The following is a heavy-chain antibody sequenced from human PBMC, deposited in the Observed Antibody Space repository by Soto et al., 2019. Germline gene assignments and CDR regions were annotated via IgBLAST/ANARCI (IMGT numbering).Heavy chain of an antibody. Sequence: GESLKISCKGSGYSLTSYWIGWVRQMPGKGLEWMGIIYPGDSDTRYSPSFQGQVTISADKSISTAYLQWSSLKASDTAMYYCARPDTISSTTPRWGGMDVWGQGTTVTVS. J-gene: IGHJ6*02. CDR2: IYPGDSDT. CDR1: GYSLTSYW. D-gene: IGHD2-2*01. CDR3: ARPDTISSTTPRWGGMDV. V-gene: IGHV5-51*01.